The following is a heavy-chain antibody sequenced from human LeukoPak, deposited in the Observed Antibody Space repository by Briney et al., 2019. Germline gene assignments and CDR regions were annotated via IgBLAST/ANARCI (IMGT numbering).Heavy chain of an antibody. V-gene: IGHV1-2*02. J-gene: IGHJ4*02. CDR3: ARVRHFAVRGVIRYFDY. CDR1: GYTFTGYY. D-gene: IGHD3-10*01. Sequence: ASVKVSCKASGYTFTGYYMHWVRQAPGQGLEWMGWINPNSGGTNYAQKFQGRVTMTRDTSISTAYMELSRLRSDDTAVYYCARVRHFAVRGVIRYFDYWGQGTLVTVSS. CDR2: INPNSGGT.